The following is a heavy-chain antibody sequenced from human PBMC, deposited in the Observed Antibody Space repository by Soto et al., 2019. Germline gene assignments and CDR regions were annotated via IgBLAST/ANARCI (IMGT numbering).Heavy chain of an antibody. Sequence: QPGGSLRLSCAASGFTVSSNYMSWVRQAPGKGLEWVSVIYSGGSTYYADSVKGRFTISRDNSKNTLYLQMNSLRAEDTAVYYCARSLVITQYYYYYYGMDVWGQGTTVTVSS. J-gene: IGHJ6*02. CDR1: GFTVSSNY. D-gene: IGHD3-22*01. CDR3: ARSLVITQYYYYYYGMDV. V-gene: IGHV3-53*01. CDR2: IYSGGST.